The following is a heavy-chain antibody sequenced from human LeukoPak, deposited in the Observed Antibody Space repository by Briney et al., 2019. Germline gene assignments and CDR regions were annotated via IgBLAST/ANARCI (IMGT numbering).Heavy chain of an antibody. CDR3: ARIVGAYGDKRGAFDY. CDR1: GYTFTGYY. Sequence: ASVKVSCKASGYTFTGYYIHWVRQAPGQGLEWMGWINPNSGGANYAQKFQGRVTLIRDTSITTAYMELSRLRSNDTAVYYCARIVGAYGDKRGAFDYWGQGALVTVSS. CDR2: INPNSGGA. V-gene: IGHV1-2*02. J-gene: IGHJ4*02. D-gene: IGHD4-17*01.